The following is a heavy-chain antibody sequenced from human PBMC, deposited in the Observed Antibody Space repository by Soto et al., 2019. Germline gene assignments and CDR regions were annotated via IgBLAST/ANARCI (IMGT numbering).Heavy chain of an antibody. CDR3: AKVAARLRYYYYGMDV. D-gene: IGHD6-6*01. J-gene: IGHJ6*02. Sequence: GGSLRLSCAASGFTFSSYGMHWVRQAPGKGLEWVAVISYDGSNKYYADSVKGRFTISRDNSKNTLYLQMNSLRAEDTAVYYCAKVAARLRYYYYGMDVWGQGTTVTVSS. V-gene: IGHV3-30*18. CDR1: GFTFSSYG. CDR2: ISYDGSNK.